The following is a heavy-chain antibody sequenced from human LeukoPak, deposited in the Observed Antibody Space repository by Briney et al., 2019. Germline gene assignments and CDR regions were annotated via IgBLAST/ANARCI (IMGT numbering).Heavy chain of an antibody. CDR2: ISGSGGST. J-gene: IGHJ4*02. D-gene: IGHD3-9*01. CDR1: GFTFSSYA. V-gene: IGHV3-23*01. CDR3: AKKTDYDILTGPYDY. Sequence: GGSLRLSCAASGFTFSSYAMSWVRQAPGKGLEWVSAISGSGGSTYYADSVKGRFTISRDNSKNTLYLQMNSLRAEDTAVYYCAKKTDYDILTGPYDYWGQGTLVTVSS.